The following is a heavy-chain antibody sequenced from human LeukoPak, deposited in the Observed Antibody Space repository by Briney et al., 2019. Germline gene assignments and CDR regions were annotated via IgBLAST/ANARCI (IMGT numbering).Heavy chain of an antibody. CDR1: GFTFSSYA. D-gene: IGHD3-10*01. J-gene: IGHJ5*02. V-gene: IGHV3-23*01. CDR3: ARDRSGSYPNWFDP. Sequence: HPGGSLRLSCAASGFTFSSYAMSWVRQAPGKGLEWVSAITGNGGNTFYADSVKGRFTISRDNSKNTMYLQMNSLRAEDTALYYCARDRSGSYPNWFDPWGQGTLVTVSS. CDR2: ITGNGGNT.